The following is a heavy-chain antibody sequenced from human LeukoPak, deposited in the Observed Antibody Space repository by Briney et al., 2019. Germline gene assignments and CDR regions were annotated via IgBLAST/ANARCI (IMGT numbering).Heavy chain of an antibody. CDR3: ARDYHRDNWFDP. J-gene: IGHJ5*02. CDR2: IYYSGST. CDR1: GGSISSYY. V-gene: IGHV4-59*01. Sequence: SETLSLTGTVSGGSISSYYWSWIRQPPGKGLEWIGYIYYSGSTNYNPSLKSRVTISVDTSKNQFSLKLSSVTAADTAVYYCARDYHRDNWFDPWGQGTLVTVSS.